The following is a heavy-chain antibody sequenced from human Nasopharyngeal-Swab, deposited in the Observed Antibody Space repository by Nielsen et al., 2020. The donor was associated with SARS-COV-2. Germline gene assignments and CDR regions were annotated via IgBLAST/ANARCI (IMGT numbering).Heavy chain of an antibody. J-gene: IGHJ4*02. Sequence: WIRQPPGKGLEWIGYIYYSGSTNYNPSLKSRVTISVDTSKNQFSLKLSSVTAADTAVYYCARVWGATCLNWVQGTLVTVSS. V-gene: IGHV4-59*01. CDR2: IYYSGST. CDR3: ARVWGATCLN. D-gene: IGHD1-26*01.